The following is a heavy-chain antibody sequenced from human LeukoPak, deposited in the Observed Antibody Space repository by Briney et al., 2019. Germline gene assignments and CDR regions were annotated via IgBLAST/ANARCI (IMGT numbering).Heavy chain of an antibody. J-gene: IGHJ3*02. CDR1: GGSISSYY. V-gene: IGHV4-59*01. CDR2: IYYSGST. D-gene: IGHD4-23*01. CDR3: ARCRYDYGGNHAFDI. Sequence: SETLSLTCTVSGGSISSYYWSWIRQPPGKGLEWIGYIYYSGSTNYNPSLKSRVTISVDTSKNQFSLKLSSVTAADTAVYYCARCRYDYGGNHAFDIWGQGTMVTVSS.